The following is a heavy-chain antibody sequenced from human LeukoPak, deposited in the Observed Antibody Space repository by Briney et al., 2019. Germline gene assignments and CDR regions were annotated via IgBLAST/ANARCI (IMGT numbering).Heavy chain of an antibody. CDR3: ARNFRGTSPGYSGSYFDYFDY. V-gene: IGHV1-8*01. CDR2: MNPNSGNT. J-gene: IGHJ4*02. D-gene: IGHD1-26*01. Sequence: ASVKVSCKASGYTFTSYDINWVRQATGQGLEWMGWMNPNSGNTGYAQKFQGRVTMTRNTSISTAYMELSSLRSEDTAVYYCARNFRGTSPGYSGSYFDYFDYWGQGTLVTVSS. CDR1: GYTFTSYD.